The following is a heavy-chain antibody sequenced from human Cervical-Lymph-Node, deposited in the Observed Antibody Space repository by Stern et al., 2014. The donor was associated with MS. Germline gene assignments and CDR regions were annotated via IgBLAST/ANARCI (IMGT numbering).Heavy chain of an antibody. CDR3: ARSHRLGHCPGGRCYPSLDDY. V-gene: IGHV3-48*02. CDR1: GFSFSSYS. Sequence: EVQLVESGGGLVQPGGSLRLSCAASGFSFSSYSMNWVRQAPGKGLEWVSYISAISNAIYYADSVKGRFTISRDNAQNSLYLQMTGLRDEDTAVYYCARSHRLGHCPGGRCYPSLDDYWGQGTLVTVSS. D-gene: IGHD2-8*02. CDR2: ISAISNAI. J-gene: IGHJ4*02.